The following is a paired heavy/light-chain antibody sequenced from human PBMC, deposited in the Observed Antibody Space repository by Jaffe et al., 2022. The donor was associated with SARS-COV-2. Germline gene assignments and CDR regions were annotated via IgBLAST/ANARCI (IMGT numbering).Heavy chain of an antibody. CDR2: VYYNERT. CDR1: GGSISTYY. D-gene: IGHD1-26*01. J-gene: IGHJ5*02. V-gene: IGHV4-59*13. CDR3: ARDRGGSYGRWFDP. Sequence: QVQLQESGPRLVKPSETLSLTCTVSGGSISTYYWSWLRQPPGKGLEWLGFVYYNERTNYNPSFQSRVTMSVDTSKNQFSLKLRSVTAADTAVYYCARDRGGSYGRWFDPWGQGTLVTVSS.
Light chain of an antibody. CDR3: QQANSFPYT. Sequence: DIQMTQSPFSVSASVGDRVTITCRASQDVSTWLAWYQQKPGKVPQLLIYGASTLQPAVPGRFSGSGSGTDFTLTISSLQPEDFATYFCQQANSFPYTFGQGTKLEIK. CDR2: GAS. J-gene: IGKJ2*01. CDR1: QDVSTW. V-gene: IGKV1-12*01.